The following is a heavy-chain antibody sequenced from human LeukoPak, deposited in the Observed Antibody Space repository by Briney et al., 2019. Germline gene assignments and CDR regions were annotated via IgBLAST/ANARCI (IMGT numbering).Heavy chain of an antibody. CDR2: INYGGDT. V-gene: IGHV4-34*01. CDR1: GGSFSGYY. D-gene: IGHD3-3*01. J-gene: IGHJ4*02. CDR3: ARGDHYDFWSDYYTQTGFFFDR. Sequence: PSETLSLTCAVYGGSFSGYYWTWIRHTPGKGLDWIGEINYGGDTNYNPSLKSRVTISVDTSGNQFSLKMTSVTAPDTAVYFCARGDHYDFWSDYYTQTGFFFDRWGQGTLVTVSS.